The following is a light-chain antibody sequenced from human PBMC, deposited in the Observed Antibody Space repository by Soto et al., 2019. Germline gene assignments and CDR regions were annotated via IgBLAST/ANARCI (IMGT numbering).Light chain of an antibody. CDR3: STWDDSLNGWV. V-gene: IGLV1-44*01. CDR2: NSD. Sequence: QSVLTQPPSASATPGQRVTISCSGSSSNIARRSVYWYQQLPGTAPKLLMYNSDLRPSGVPDRFSGSKSGTTASLAISGGQSEDEADYYWSTWDDSLNGWVFGGGTKLTVL. J-gene: IGLJ3*02. CDR1: SSNIARRS.